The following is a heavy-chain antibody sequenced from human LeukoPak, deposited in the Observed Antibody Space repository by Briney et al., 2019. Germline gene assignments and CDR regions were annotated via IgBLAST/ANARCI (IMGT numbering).Heavy chain of an antibody. CDR3: ASAGSSSWCGGGFDP. D-gene: IGHD6-13*01. CDR2: ISGIGCSK. J-gene: IGHJ5*02. CDR1: GLTFSSYA. Sequence: PAGSLRLSCAASGLTFSSYAMSWVRQPARKGLEWVSAISGIGCSKFYADSVKEWFSISRDNSKNTLYLQRTRLGAEDTSECHCASAGSSSWCGGGFDPWGQGTLVTVSS. V-gene: IGHV3-23*01.